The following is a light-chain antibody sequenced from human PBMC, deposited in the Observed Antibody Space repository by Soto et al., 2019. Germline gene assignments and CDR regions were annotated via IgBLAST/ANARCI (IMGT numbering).Light chain of an antibody. V-gene: IGKV1-5*03. CDR3: QQYNSAWT. J-gene: IGKJ1*01. CDR2: TAS. Sequence: DIQMTQSPSTLSASVGDRVTITCRASQSVSSWLAWYQQKPGKAPNLLIYTASSLESGVPSRFSGSGSGTEFTLPISSLQPDDFATYYCQQYNSAWTFGQGTTVEIK. CDR1: QSVSSW.